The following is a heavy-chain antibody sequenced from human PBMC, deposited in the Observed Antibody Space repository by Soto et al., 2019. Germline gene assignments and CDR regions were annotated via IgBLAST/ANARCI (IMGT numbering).Heavy chain of an antibody. Sequence: ASVKVSCKASGYSFTTYGIFWVRQAPGQGLEWMGWISPYNGKTNYAQNLQGRVSMTTDTSTTTAYMELRSLRSDDTAVYYCARPYDSSQSPRFDYWGQGTLVTVSS. CDR1: GYSFTTYG. CDR2: ISPYNGKT. J-gene: IGHJ4*02. D-gene: IGHD3-22*01. V-gene: IGHV1-18*01. CDR3: ARPYDSSQSPRFDY.